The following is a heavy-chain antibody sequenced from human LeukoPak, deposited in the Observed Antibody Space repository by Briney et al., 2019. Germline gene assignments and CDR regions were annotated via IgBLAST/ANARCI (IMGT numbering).Heavy chain of an antibody. Sequence: PSETLSLTCTVSGASISSYHWNWIRQPAGKGLEWIGRIYNNGTIDYNPSLKSRVTMSGDTSKNLFSLRLTSLTAADTAVYYCARDKTPHGAGFDYWGHGRLVTVSS. V-gene: IGHV4-4*07. CDR2: IYNNGTI. J-gene: IGHJ4*01. CDR3: ARDKTPHGAGFDY. CDR1: GASISSYH. D-gene: IGHD6-19*01.